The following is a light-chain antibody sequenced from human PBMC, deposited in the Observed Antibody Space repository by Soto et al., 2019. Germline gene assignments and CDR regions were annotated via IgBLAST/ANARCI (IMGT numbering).Light chain of an antibody. CDR1: QTVSRY. CDR2: FIS. Sequence: IRLIPTQTSPSPPAGDTMTISERASQTVSRYLNWYRPTEGQAPRVMIYFISRLQTGVPSRFGGSGAGRDCTRTITSPQPEDAKTDYCPQTYSRTITFGQGTRLEIK. CDR3: PQTYSRTIT. V-gene: IGKV1-39*01. J-gene: IGKJ5*01.